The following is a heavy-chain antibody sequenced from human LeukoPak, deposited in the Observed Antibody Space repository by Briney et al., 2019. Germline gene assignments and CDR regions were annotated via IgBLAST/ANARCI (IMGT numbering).Heavy chain of an antibody. V-gene: IGHV4-39*07. Sequence: SETLSLTCSISGGSIYSSSYYWAWIRQPPGKGLEWIGSINYSGSSFYNPSLKSRVALSVDTSKHQFSVRVSSVTAADTAVYYCARDEPDSSGWYGPGSGYFDYWGQGTVVTVSS. J-gene: IGHJ4*02. CDR1: GGSIYSSSYY. CDR2: INYSGSS. CDR3: ARDEPDSSGWYGPGSGYFDY. D-gene: IGHD6-19*01.